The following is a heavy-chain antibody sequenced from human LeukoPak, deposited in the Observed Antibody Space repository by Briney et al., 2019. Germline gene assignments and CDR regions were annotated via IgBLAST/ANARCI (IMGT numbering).Heavy chain of an antibody. D-gene: IGHD3-22*01. CDR2: INPNSGGT. CDR1: GYTFSGYY. V-gene: IGHV1-2*02. CDR3: ARDRYYDSSGTIFDY. Sequence: ASVKVSCKASGYTFSGYYIHWVRQAPGQGLEWMGWINPNSGGTNYAQKFQGRVTMTRDTSISTAYMELSRLRSDDTAVYYCARDRYYDSSGTIFDYWGQGTLVTVSS. J-gene: IGHJ4*02.